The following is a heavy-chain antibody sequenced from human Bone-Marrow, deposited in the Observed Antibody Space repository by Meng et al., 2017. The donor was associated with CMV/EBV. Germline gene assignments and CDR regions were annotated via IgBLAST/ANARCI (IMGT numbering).Heavy chain of an antibody. D-gene: IGHD3-10*01. CDR2: INPSGGST. CDR1: GYTFTSYY. CDR3: AMEETRITMVRGVTINIDY. J-gene: IGHJ4*02. V-gene: IGHV1-46*01. Sequence: ASVKVSCKASGYTFTSYYMHWVRQAPGQGLEWMGIINPSGGSTSYTQKFQGRVTMTRDTSTSTVYMELSRLRSDDTAVYYCAMEETRITMVRGVTINIDYWGQGTLVTVSS.